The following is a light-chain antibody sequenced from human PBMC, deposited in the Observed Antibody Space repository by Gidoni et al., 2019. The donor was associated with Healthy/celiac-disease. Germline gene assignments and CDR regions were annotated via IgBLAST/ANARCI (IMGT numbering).Light chain of an antibody. V-gene: IGKV1-39*01. Sequence: DIQMTQSPSSLSASVGDRVTITCRASQSISSYLKWYQRKPRKAPKLLIYAASSLQSGVPSRFSGSGSGTDFTLTISSLQPEDFANYYCQQSYSTPQTFGPGTKVDIK. J-gene: IGKJ3*01. CDR2: AAS. CDR3: QQSYSTPQT. CDR1: QSISSY.